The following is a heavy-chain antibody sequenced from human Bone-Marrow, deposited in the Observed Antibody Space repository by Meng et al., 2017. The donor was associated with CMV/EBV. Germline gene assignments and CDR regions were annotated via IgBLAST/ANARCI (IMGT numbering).Heavy chain of an antibody. J-gene: IGHJ4*02. Sequence: ASVKVSCKASGYTFTGLYLHWVRQAPGQGLEWMGWLNPNTGGTYYAQKFQDKVTMTRDTSIRTAYMELSSLRSDDTAVYYCARDLKWELLRADPQLDYWGQGTLVTVSS. V-gene: IGHV1-2*02. D-gene: IGHD1-26*01. CDR2: LNPNTGGT. CDR1: GYTFTGLY. CDR3: ARDLKWELLRADPQLDY.